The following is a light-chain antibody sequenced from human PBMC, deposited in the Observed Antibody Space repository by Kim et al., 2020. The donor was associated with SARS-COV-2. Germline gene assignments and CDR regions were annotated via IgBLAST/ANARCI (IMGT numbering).Light chain of an antibody. Sequence: VSPGQTASITCSGEKLENKYVCWYQQKPGQAPVQVIYQDTKRPSGIPERFSGSNSGNTATLTISGTQALDEADHYCQAWDRSTAWVFGGGTRLTVL. CDR1: KLENKY. CDR2: QDT. V-gene: IGLV3-1*01. J-gene: IGLJ3*02. CDR3: QAWDRSTAWV.